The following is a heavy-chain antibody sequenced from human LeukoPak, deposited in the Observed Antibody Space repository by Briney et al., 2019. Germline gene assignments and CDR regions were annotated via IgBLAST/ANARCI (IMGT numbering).Heavy chain of an antibody. J-gene: IGHJ5*02. CDR2: IYHSGST. CDR1: GGSISSSNW. Sequence: SSETLSLTCAVSGGSISSSNWWSWVRQPPGKGLEWIGEIYHSGSTNYNPSLKSRVTMSVDKSRNQFSLKLSSVTAADTAVYYCASGGYCSSGSCYPNWFDPWGQGTLVTVSS. V-gene: IGHV4-4*02. CDR3: ASGGYCSSGSCYPNWFDP. D-gene: IGHD2-15*01.